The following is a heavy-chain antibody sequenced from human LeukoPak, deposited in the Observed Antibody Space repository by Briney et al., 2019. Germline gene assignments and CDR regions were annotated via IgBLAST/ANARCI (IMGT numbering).Heavy chain of an antibody. CDR2: IYYSGST. CDR3: ARDHSSPGYYYMDV. J-gene: IGHJ6*03. Sequence: PSETLSLTCTVSGGSISSYYWSRIRQPPGKGLEWIGYIYYSGSTNYNPSLKSRVTISVDTSKNQFSLKLSSVTAADTAVYYCARDHSSPGYYYMDVWGKGTTVTVSS. CDR1: GGSISSYY. V-gene: IGHV4-59*01. D-gene: IGHD6-13*01.